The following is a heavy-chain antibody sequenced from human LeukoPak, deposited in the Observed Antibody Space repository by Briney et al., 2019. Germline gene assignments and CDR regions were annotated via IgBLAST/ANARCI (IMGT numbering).Heavy chain of an antibody. CDR1: GLDSNDYY. CDR3: ARQPDY. V-gene: IGHV3-11*06. J-gene: IGHJ4*02. D-gene: IGHD1-14*01. CDR2: MSTTGTYT. Sequence: GGSLTLSCAASGLDSNDYYMTWIRQAPGKGLEWVSYMSTTGTYTNYADSVKGRFTNSRDNAKNTPYLQMNSLRAEDTAVYYCARQPDYWGQGTLVTVSS.